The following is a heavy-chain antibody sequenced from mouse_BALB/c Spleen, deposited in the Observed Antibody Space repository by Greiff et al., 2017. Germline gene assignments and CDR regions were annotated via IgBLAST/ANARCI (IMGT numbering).Heavy chain of an antibody. D-gene: IGHD2-4*01. CDR1: GYAFTNYL. J-gene: IGHJ3*01. CDR2: INPGSGGT. V-gene: IGHV1-54*01. CDR3: ARSAIYYDYDEGFAY. Sequence: VQLQQSGAELVRPGTSVKVPCKASGYAFTNYLIEWVKQRPGQGLEWIGVINPGSGGTNYNEKFKGKATLTADKSSSTAYMQLSSLTSDDSAVYFCARSAIYYDYDEGFAYWGQGTLVTVSA.